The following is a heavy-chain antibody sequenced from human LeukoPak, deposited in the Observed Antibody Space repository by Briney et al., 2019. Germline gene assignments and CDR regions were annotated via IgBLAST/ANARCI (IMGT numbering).Heavy chain of an antibody. J-gene: IGHJ6*02. Sequence: SGGSLRLSCAASGFTFSRYWMHWVRQAPGRGLVWVSRIKTDGSYTSYADSVKGRFTISRDNAKSTLFLQMNGLRGEDTAIYYCASEEGGLDVWGQGTTVTVSS. CDR1: GFTFSRYW. CDR3: ASEEGGLDV. V-gene: IGHV3-74*01. CDR2: IKTDGSYT.